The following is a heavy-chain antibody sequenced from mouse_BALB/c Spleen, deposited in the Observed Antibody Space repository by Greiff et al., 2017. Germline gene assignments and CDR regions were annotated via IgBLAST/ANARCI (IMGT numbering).Heavy chain of an antibody. V-gene: IGHV5-17*02. CDR3: ARSPNWDFDY. Sequence: DVKLVESGGGLVQPGGSRKLSCAASGFTFSSFGMHWVRQAPEKGLEWVAYISSGSSTIYYADTVKGRFTISRDNPKNTLFLQMTSLRSEDTAMYYCARSPNWDFDYWGQGTTLTVSS. J-gene: IGHJ2*01. D-gene: IGHD4-1*01. CDR1: GFTFSSFG. CDR2: ISSGSSTI.